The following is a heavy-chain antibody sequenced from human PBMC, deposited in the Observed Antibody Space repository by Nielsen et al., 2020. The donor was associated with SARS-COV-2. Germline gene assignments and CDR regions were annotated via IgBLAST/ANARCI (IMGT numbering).Heavy chain of an antibody. CDR3: ARGYYYYSGSWRWFDP. D-gene: IGHD3-10*01. CDR2: IKQDGSEK. V-gene: IGHV3-7*03. CDR1: GFTFSSYW. J-gene: IGHJ5*02. Sequence: GESLKISCAASGFTFSSYWMNWVRQAPGKGLEWVANIKQDGSEKYYGDSVKGRFTISRDNSKNTLYLQMNSLRAEDTAVYYCARGYYYYSGSWRWFDPWGQGILVTVSS.